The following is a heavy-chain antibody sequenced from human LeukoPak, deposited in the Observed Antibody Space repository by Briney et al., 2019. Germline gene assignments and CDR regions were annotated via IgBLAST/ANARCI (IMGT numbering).Heavy chain of an antibody. CDR1: GFTFSSYA. Sequence: GGSLRLSCAASGFTFSSYAMSWVRQAPGKGLEWVSAISGSGGSTYYADSVKGRFTISRGNSKNTLYLQMNSLRAEDTAVYYCAKDHYDYVWGSYLTNWFDPWGQGTLVTVSS. J-gene: IGHJ5*02. D-gene: IGHD3-16*02. V-gene: IGHV3-23*01. CDR3: AKDHYDYVWGSYLTNWFDP. CDR2: ISGSGGST.